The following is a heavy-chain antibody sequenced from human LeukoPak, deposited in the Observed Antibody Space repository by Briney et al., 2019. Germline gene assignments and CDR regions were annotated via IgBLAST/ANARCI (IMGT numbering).Heavy chain of an antibody. J-gene: IGHJ4*02. CDR3: ARGDYYYDSSGYYFPSY. CDR2: INPNRGGT. V-gene: IGHV1-2*02. CDR1: GYTFTGYY. Sequence: ASVKVSCKASGYTFTGYYMHWVRQAPGQGLEWMGWINPNRGGTNYAQKFQGRVTMTRDTSISTAYMELSRLRSDDTAVYYCARGDYYYDSSGYYFPSYWGQGTLVTVSS. D-gene: IGHD3-22*01.